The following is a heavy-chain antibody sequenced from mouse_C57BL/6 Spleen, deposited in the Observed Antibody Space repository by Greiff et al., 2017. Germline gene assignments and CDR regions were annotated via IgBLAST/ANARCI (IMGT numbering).Heavy chain of an antibody. CDR3: ARDDDYDY. V-gene: IGHV1-26*01. D-gene: IGHD2-3*01. J-gene: IGHJ2*01. Sequence: VQLQQSGPELVKPGASVKISCKASGYTFTDYYMNWVKQSHGKSLEWIGDINPNNGGTSYNQKFKGKATLTVDKSSSTAYMELRSLTSEDSAVYYCARDDDYDYWGQGTTLTVSS. CDR2: INPNNGGT. CDR1: GYTFTDYY.